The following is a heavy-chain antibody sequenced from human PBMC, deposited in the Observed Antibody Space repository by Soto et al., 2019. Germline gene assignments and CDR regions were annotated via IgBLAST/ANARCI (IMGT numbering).Heavy chain of an antibody. Sequence: SETLSLTCTVSGASVNNNDYYWSWIRQTPGKGLEWIGYVYYSGTTDYIPSLKSRLSMSIDKSQNQFTLKLNSVTAADTATYYCARMSYFYDKWYFDLWGRGTLVTVSS. CDR2: VYYSGTT. J-gene: IGHJ2*01. CDR1: GASVNNNDYY. V-gene: IGHV4-30-4*01. CDR3: ARMSYFYDKWYFDL. D-gene: IGHD3-22*01.